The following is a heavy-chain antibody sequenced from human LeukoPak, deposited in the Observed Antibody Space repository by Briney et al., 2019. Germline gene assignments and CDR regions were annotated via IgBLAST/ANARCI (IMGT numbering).Heavy chain of an antibody. CDR3: ASLNRADCSSTSCHTHY. Sequence: GGSLRLSCAASGFTFSNYSMSWVRQAPGKGLEWVSSIISSSSYIYYADSVRGRFTISRDNAKNSLYLQMNSLRAEDTALYYCASLNRADCSSTSCHTHYWGQGTLVTVSS. D-gene: IGHD2-2*01. CDR1: GFTFSNYS. J-gene: IGHJ4*02. V-gene: IGHV3-21*01. CDR2: IISSSSYI.